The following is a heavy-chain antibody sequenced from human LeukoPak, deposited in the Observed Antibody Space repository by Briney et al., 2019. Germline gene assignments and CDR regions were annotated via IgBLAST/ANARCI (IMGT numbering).Heavy chain of an antibody. V-gene: IGHV4-34*01. CDR2: INHSGST. J-gene: IGHJ4*02. CDR1: GGSFSGYY. D-gene: IGHD6-6*01. CDR3: ARLEYSSSSDYYFDY. Sequence: SETLSLTCAVYGGSFSGYYWSWIRQPPGKGLEWIGEINHSGSTNYNPSLKSRVTISVDTSKNQFSLKLSSVTAADTAVYYCARLEYSSSSDYYFDYWGQGTLVTVSS.